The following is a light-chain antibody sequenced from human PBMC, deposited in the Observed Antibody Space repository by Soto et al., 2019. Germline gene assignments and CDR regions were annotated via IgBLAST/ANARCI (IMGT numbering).Light chain of an antibody. CDR3: QQYYNTPT. J-gene: IGKJ4*01. CDR2: WAS. V-gene: IGKV4-1*01. Sequence: DIVMTQSPDSLAVSLGERATINCKSSQSVLYSSNNKNYLAWYQQKPGQPPKLLIYWASTRESGFPDRFSGSGSGTDFTLTISSLQAEDVAVYYCQQYYNTPTFGGGTKVEIK. CDR1: QSVLYSSNNKNY.